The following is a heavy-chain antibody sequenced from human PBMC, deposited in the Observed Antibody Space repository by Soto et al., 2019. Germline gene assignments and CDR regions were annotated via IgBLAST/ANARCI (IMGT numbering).Heavy chain of an antibody. CDR3: AKGFYCSSTSCYDAFDI. J-gene: IGHJ3*02. Sequence: GESLKISCAASGFTFSSYAMSWVRQAPGKGLEWVSAISGSGGSTYYADSVKGRFTISRDNSKNTLYLQMNSLRAEDTAVYYCAKGFYCSSTSCYDAFDIWGQGTMVTVSS. CDR2: ISGSGGST. V-gene: IGHV3-23*01. CDR1: GFTFSSYA. D-gene: IGHD2-2*01.